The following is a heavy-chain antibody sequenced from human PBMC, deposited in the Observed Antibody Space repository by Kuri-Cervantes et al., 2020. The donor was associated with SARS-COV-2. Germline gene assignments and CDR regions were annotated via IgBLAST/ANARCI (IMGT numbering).Heavy chain of an antibody. CDR3: ASVSTMGVSLD. CDR2: ISTSGGDT. D-gene: IGHD5-24*01. CDR1: RFTFNKYD. Sequence: GGSLRLSCAVSRFTFNKYDLIWVRQAPGKGLEWVSSISTSGGDTNYADSLKGRFTISRDNSKNTLYLQMNSLRVEDTAVYYCASVSTMGVSLDWGQGTLVTVSS. J-gene: IGHJ4*02. V-gene: IGHV3-23*01.